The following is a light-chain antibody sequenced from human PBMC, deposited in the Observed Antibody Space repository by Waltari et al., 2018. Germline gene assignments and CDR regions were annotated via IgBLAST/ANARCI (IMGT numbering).Light chain of an antibody. CDR3: QQTYSSPPYT. CDR1: QSISNF. V-gene: IGKV1-39*01. Sequence: DIQMTQSPSSPSAFVGDRVTITCRASQSISNFLHWVQQKSGKAPNLLIFAASSLQSGVPSRFSGSGSGTEFTLTISGLQVEDFATYYCQQTYSSPPYTFGQGTKLEIK. CDR2: AAS. J-gene: IGKJ2*01.